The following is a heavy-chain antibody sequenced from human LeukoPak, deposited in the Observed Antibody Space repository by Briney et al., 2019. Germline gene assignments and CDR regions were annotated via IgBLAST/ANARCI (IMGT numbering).Heavy chain of an antibody. J-gene: IGHJ4*02. CDR3: AKDQGGSRFFDY. V-gene: IGHV3-23*01. D-gene: IGHD1-26*01. Sequence: GGSLRLSCAASGFTFRSFAMSWVRQAPGKGLEWVSSINGNDYRTYYADSVKGRFTISRDNSKNTLYLQMNSLRAEDTAVYYCAKDQGGSRFFDYWGQGTLVTVSS. CDR1: GFTFRSFA. CDR2: INGNDYRT.